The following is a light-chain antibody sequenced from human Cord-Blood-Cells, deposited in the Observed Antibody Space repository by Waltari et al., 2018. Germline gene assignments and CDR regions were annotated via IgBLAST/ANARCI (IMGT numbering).Light chain of an antibody. CDR3: QQSYSTPYS. V-gene: IGKV1-39*01. CDR2: AAS. J-gene: IGKJ2*03. Sequence: IKMIQSPSSLSAYAGDRVTITSRASQSISSYLNWYQQKPGKAPKLLIYAASSLQSGVPSRFSGSGSGTDFTLTISSLQPEDFATYYCQQSYSTPYSFGQGTKLEIK. CDR1: QSISSY.